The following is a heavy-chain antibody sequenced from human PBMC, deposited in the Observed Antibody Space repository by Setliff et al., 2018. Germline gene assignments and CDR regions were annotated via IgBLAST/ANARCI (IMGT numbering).Heavy chain of an antibody. J-gene: IGHJ4*02. Sequence: SETLSLTCMVSGGSIGSGSYYWSWIRQPAGKGLEWVGHIYTSGSTNYNPSLKSRVTISVDTSKNQFSLKLSSVTAADTAVYYRARTVNYWGQGTLVTVSS. CDR2: IYTSGST. V-gene: IGHV4-61*09. CDR3: ARTVNY. D-gene: IGHD4-17*01. CDR1: GGSIGSGSYY.